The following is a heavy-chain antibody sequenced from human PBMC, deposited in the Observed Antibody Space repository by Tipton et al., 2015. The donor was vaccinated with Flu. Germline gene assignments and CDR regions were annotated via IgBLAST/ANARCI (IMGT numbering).Heavy chain of an antibody. CDR2: INPNSGGT. J-gene: IGHJ4*02. V-gene: IGHV1-2*06. CDR3: ASKTYGFNSSGWYGLDY. Sequence: QVQLVQSGAEVKKPGASVKVSCKASGYTFTGYYMHWVRQAPGQGLEWMGRINPNSGGTNYAQKFQGRVTMTRDTSISTAYMELSRLRSDDTAVYYCASKTYGFNSSGWYGLDYWGQGTLVTVSS. D-gene: IGHD6-19*01. CDR1: GYTFTGYY.